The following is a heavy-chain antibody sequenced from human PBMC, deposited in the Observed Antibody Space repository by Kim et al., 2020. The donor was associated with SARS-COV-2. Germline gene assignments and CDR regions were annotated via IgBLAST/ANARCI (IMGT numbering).Heavy chain of an antibody. D-gene: IGHD3-10*01. CDR3: VKNVEPSGVSLFDS. CDR2: ISNDGGGA. J-gene: IGHJ5*01. V-gene: IGHV3-64D*09. CDR1: GFTFTRYT. Sequence: GGSLRLSCSASGFTFTRYTMHWVRQASGKGLEYVAAISNDGGGAYYGDSVKGRFTISRDNSKNTLSLQMSSLRPEDTAVYYCVKNVEPSGVSLFDSWG.